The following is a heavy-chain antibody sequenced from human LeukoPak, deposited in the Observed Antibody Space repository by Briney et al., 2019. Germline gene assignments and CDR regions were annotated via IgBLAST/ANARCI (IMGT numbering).Heavy chain of an antibody. J-gene: IGHJ6*03. CDR2: SYYTGNT. D-gene: IGHD2-15*01. Sequence: SETLSLTCTVSGGSISRYYWSWIRQPPGKGLEWIGFSYYTGNTNYNPSLKSRVTISVDTSTNQFSLKLSSVTAADTAVYYCARVQHAAGSYYMDVWGEGTTVTVSS. CDR3: ARVQHAAGSYYMDV. V-gene: IGHV4-59*01. CDR1: GGSISRYY.